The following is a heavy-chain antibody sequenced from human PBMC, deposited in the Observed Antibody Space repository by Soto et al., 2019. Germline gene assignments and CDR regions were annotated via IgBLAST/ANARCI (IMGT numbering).Heavy chain of an antibody. CDR2: ISTNGGST. V-gene: IGHV3-64*01. CDR1: GFTFSSYA. Sequence: EVQLVESGGGLVQPGGSLRLSCAASGFTFSSYAMHWVRQAPGKGLEYVSTISTNGGSTYNVNSVKGRFTNSRDNSKNPLYLQMGSLRAEDMAVYYCASEGGSYYFDYWGQGTLVTVSS. D-gene: IGHD1-26*01. J-gene: IGHJ4*02. CDR3: ASEGGSYYFDY.